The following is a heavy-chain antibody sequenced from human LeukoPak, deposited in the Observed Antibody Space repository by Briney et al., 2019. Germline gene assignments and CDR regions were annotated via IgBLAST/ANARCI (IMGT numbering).Heavy chain of an antibody. CDR3: AKDPFYGSSWYFFLGQKRRGERNFDY. CDR2: ISSSSSYI. D-gene: IGHD6-13*01. V-gene: IGHV3-21*04. Sequence: PGGSLRLSCAASGFTFSSYSMNWVRQAPGKGLEWVSSISSSSSYIYYADSVKGRFTISRDNAKNSLYLQMNSLRAEDTAVYYCAKDPFYGSSWYFFLGQKRRGERNFDYWGQGTLVTVSS. CDR1: GFTFSSYS. J-gene: IGHJ4*02.